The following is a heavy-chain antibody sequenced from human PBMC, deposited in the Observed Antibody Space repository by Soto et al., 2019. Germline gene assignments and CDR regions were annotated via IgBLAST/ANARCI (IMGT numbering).Heavy chain of an antibody. J-gene: IGHJ4*02. CDR1: GFTVSNNY. Sequence: EVQLVESGGGLIQPGGSLRLSCAVSGFTVSNNYMSWVRQAPGKGLEGVSVIYSGGYTAYGDSVKGRFTISRDNSKNTPSPQKNSLGAGTPAVFFGATARGGGGYWGQGTLVTVSS. CDR2: IYSGGYT. D-gene: IGHD3-10*01. CDR3: ATARGGGGY. V-gene: IGHV3-53*01.